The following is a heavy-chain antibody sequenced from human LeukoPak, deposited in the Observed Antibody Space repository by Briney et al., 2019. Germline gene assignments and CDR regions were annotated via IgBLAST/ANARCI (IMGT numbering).Heavy chain of an antibody. D-gene: IGHD1-7*01. V-gene: IGHV1-2*02. CDR3: ARAGSWDWNYALDY. CDR2: INPNSGGT. CDR1: GYTFTGYY. J-gene: IGHJ4*02. Sequence: ASVKVSCKASGYTFTGYYMHWVRQAPGQGLEWMGWINPNSGGTNYAQKFRGRVTMTRDTSISTAYMELSRLRSDDTAVYYCARAGSWDWNYALDYWGQGTLVTVSS.